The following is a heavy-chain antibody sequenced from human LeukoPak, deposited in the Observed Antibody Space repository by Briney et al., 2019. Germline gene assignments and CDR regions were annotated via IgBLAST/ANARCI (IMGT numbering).Heavy chain of an antibody. J-gene: IGHJ4*02. CDR1: GYTFAKYW. CDR3: ARSSGYLKKSVDY. D-gene: IGHD5-12*01. Sequence: GESLKISCQASGYTFAKYWIGCVRQMPGKGLEWMGIIYPGDSDTRYSPSFQGQVTISADKSISTAYLQWSSLKASDTAMYYCARSSGYLKKSVDYWGQGTLVTVSS. CDR2: IYPGDSDT. V-gene: IGHV5-51*01.